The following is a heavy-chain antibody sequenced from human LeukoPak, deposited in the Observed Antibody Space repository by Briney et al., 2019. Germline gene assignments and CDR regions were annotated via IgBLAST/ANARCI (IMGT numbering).Heavy chain of an antibody. D-gene: IGHD1-20*01. CDR1: GFSVSSSY. Sequence: GGSLRLSCAASGFSVSSSYMSWVRQAPGKGLEWVANIKQDGSEKYYVDSVKGRFTISRDNAKNSLYLQMNSLRAEDTAVYYCARENYNWNYIDYWGQGTLVTVSS. CDR2: IKQDGSEK. CDR3: ARENYNWNYIDY. J-gene: IGHJ4*02. V-gene: IGHV3-7*01.